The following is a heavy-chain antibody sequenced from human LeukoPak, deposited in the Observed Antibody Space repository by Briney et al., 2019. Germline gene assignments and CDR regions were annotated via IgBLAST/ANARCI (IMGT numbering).Heavy chain of an antibody. CDR3: ARDGSSGAGY. J-gene: IGHJ4*02. Sequence: GGSLRLSCAAPGFTFSSYSMNWVRQAPGKGLEWVSSISSSSSYIYYADSVKGRFTISRGNAKNSLYLQMNSLRAEDTAVYYCARDGSSGAGYWGQGTLVTVSS. V-gene: IGHV3-21*01. D-gene: IGHD6-19*01. CDR1: GFTFSSYS. CDR2: ISSSSSYI.